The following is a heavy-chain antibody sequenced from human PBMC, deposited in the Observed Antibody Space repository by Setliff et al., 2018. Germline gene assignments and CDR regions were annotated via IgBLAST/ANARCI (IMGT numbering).Heavy chain of an antibody. CDR1: GYTFTSYA. CDR2: INAGNGNT. Sequence: ASVKVSCKASGYTFTSYAMHWVRQAPGQRLEWMGWINAGNGNTKYSQKFQGRVTITRDTSASTAYMELSSLRSEDTAVYYCARDGFEIVVVPAAIYYYYYMDVWGKGNHGHRLL. J-gene: IGHJ6*03. V-gene: IGHV1-3*01. D-gene: IGHD2-2*01. CDR3: ARDGFEIVVVPAAIYYYYYMDV.